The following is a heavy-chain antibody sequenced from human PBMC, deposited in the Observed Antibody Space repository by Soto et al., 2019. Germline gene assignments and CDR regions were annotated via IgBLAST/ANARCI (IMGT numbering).Heavy chain of an antibody. Sequence: ASVKVSCKASGYAFTSYYIHWVRQAPGQGLEWMGIINPSDGGTRYAQKLQGRVTMTRDTSTSTIYMEVTSLKSEDTAVYYCTPDANGKPFDTWGQGTLVTVSS. CDR2: INPSDGGT. CDR1: GYAFTSYY. D-gene: IGHD2-8*01. J-gene: IGHJ5*02. V-gene: IGHV1-46*01. CDR3: TPDANGKPFDT.